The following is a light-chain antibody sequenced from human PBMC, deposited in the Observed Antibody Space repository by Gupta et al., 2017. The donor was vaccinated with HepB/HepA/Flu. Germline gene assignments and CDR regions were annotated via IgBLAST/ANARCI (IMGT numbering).Light chain of an antibody. CDR1: QSVSSY. Sequence: EIVLTQSPATLSVSPGERATLSCRASQSVSSYLAWYQQKPGQAPRLLIHDASTRATDIPARFSGSGSGTEFTRTISMLKTEDFAVYCCQQGSIWPLTFGEGTRLDIK. CDR3: QQGSIWPLT. CDR2: DAS. J-gene: IGKJ5*01. V-gene: IGKV3-11*01.